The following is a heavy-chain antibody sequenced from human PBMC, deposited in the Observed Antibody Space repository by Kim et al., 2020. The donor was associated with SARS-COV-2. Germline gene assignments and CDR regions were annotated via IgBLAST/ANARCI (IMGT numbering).Heavy chain of an antibody. CDR1: GFTFSNAW. CDR3: TTDRGRIPGTTSTY. CDR2: IKSKTDGGTT. V-gene: IGHV3-15*01. J-gene: IGHJ4*02. Sequence: GGSLRLSCAASGFTFSNAWMSWVRQAPGKGLEWVGRIKSKTDGGTTDYAAPVKGRFTISRDDSKNMLYLQMNSLKTEDTAVYYCTTDRGRIPGTTSTYWGQGTLVNVSS. D-gene: IGHD1-20*01.